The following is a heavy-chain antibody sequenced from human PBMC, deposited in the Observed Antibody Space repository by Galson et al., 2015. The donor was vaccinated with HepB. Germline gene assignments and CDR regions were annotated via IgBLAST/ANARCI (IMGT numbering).Heavy chain of an antibody. CDR1: GFTFSSYE. CDR2: ISSSGSTI. Sequence: SLRLSCAASGFTFSSYEMNWVRQAPGKGLEWVSYISSSGSTIYYADSVKGRFTISRDNAKNSLYLQMNSLRAEDTAVYYCARDGGYCSGGSCYPHSLYYYYGMDVWGQGTTVTVSS. J-gene: IGHJ6*02. D-gene: IGHD2-15*01. CDR3: ARDGGYCSGGSCYPHSLYYYYGMDV. V-gene: IGHV3-48*03.